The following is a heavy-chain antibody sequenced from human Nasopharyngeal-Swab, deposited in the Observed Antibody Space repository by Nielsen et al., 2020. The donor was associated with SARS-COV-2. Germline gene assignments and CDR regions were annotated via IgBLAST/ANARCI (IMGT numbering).Heavy chain of an antibody. CDR3: ARAHRITIFGVVSNFDY. D-gene: IGHD3-3*01. V-gene: IGHV4-31*03. Sequence: LRLSCTVSGGSIGSGGYYWSWIRQHPGKGLEWIGYIYYSGSTYYNPSLKSRVTISVDTSKNQFSLKLSSVTAADTAVYYCARAHRITIFGVVSNFDYWGQGTLVTVSS. CDR1: GGSIGSGGYY. J-gene: IGHJ4*02. CDR2: IYYSGST.